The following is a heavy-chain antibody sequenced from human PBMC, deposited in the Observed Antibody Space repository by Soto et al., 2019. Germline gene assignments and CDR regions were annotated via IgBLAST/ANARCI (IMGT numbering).Heavy chain of an antibody. CDR3: TSLLVVPAAIGFDP. J-gene: IGHJ5*02. D-gene: IGHD2-2*01. CDR2: IRSKAYGGTT. CDR1: GLTFGDYA. Sequence: HPGGSLRLSCTASGLTFGDYAMSWFRQAPGKGLEWVGFIRSKAYGGTTEYAASVKGRFTISRDDSKSIAYLQMNSLKTEDTAVYYCTSLLVVPAAIGFDPWGQGTLVTVSS. V-gene: IGHV3-49*03.